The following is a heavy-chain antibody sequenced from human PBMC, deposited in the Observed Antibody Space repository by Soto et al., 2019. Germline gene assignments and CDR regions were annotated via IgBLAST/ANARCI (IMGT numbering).Heavy chain of an antibody. D-gene: IGHD3-10*01. V-gene: IGHV2-5*02. CDR3: AHHPYYGLAPYSFDY. CDR2: IYWDDDK. CDR1: GFSLSTSGVG. J-gene: IGHJ4*02. Sequence: QITLKESGPTLVKPTQTLTLTCTFSGFSLSTSGVGVGWIRQPPGKALEWLAVIYWDDDKRSSSSLKSRLTITKDTSKNQVVLTVTNMDPVDTATYYCAHHPYYGLAPYSFDYWGQGILVTVSS.